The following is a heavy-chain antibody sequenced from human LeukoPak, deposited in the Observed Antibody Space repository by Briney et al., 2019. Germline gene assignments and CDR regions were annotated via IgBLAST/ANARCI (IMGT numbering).Heavy chain of an antibody. V-gene: IGHV4-59*05. J-gene: IGHJ4*02. CDR2: IYYSGST. Sequence: SETLSLTCTVSGGSISSYYWTWIRQPAGKGLEWIGSIYYSGSTYYNPSLKSRVTISVDTSKNQFSLKLSSVTAADTAVYYCARRRWPARFDYWGQGTLVTVSS. D-gene: IGHD4-23*01. CDR1: GGSISSYY. CDR3: ARRRWPARFDY.